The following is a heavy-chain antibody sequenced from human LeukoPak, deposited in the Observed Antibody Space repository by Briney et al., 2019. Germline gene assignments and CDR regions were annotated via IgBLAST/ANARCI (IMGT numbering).Heavy chain of an antibody. J-gene: IGHJ4*02. V-gene: IGHV1-18*01. CDR1: GYTFTSYG. D-gene: IGHD6-19*01. Sequence: ASVKVSCKASGYTFTSYGISWVRRAPGQGLEWMGWISAYNGNTNYAQKLQGRVTMTTGTSTSTAYMELRSLGSDDTAVYYCARWPGYSSGWYEGYFDYWGQGTLVTVSS. CDR3: ARWPGYSSGWYEGYFDY. CDR2: ISAYNGNT.